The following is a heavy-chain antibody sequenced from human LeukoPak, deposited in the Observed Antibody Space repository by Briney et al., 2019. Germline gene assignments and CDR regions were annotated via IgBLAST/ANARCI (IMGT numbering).Heavy chain of an antibody. J-gene: IGHJ6*02. CDR1: GYTFTSYD. D-gene: IGHD6-19*01. CDR2: MNPNSGKT. V-gene: IGHV1-8*01. CDR3: AREYSSGWYYYYGMDV. Sequence: ASVKVSCKASGYTFTSYDINWVRQATGQGLEWMGWMNPNSGKTGYAQKFQGRVTMTRNTSISTAYMELSSLRSEDTAVYYCAREYSSGWYYYYGMDVWGQGTTVTVSS.